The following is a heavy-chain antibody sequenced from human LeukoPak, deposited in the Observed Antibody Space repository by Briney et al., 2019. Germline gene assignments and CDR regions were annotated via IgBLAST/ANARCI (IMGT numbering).Heavy chain of an antibody. CDR3: VRDLLGSGSTTAYLYH. J-gene: IGHJ1*01. Sequence: PGGSLRLSCAASGFTFSSYSMNWVRQAPGKGLEWVSSISSSSYIYYADSVKGRFTISRDNAKNSLYLQMNSLRAEDMAVYFCVRDLLGSGSTTAYLYHWGQGTLVTVS. D-gene: IGHD3-10*01. CDR2: ISSSSYI. CDR1: GFTFSSYS. V-gene: IGHV3-21*01.